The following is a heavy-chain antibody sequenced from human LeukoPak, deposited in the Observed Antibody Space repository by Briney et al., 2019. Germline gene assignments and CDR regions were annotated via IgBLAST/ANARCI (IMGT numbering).Heavy chain of an antibody. D-gene: IGHD2-15*01. J-gene: IGHJ5*02. V-gene: IGHV3-74*01. CDR3: ATAGGDGSRMGFDP. Sequence: GGSLRLSCADSGFTFSRYWMHWVRQTPGKGLVWVSCISADGSVTRYADSVKGRFTISRDNTKSTPYLQMRSLRAEDTAVYYCATAGGDGSRMGFDPWGQGTLVTVSS. CDR1: GFTFSRYW. CDR2: ISADGSVT.